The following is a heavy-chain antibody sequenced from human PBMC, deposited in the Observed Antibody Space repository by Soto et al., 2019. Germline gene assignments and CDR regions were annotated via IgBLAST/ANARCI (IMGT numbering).Heavy chain of an antibody. CDR3: ARVGPAHYYDSSGYYSPLDY. V-gene: IGHV1-69*01. D-gene: IGHD3-22*01. CDR2: IIPMFGTA. Sequence: QVQLVQSGAEVKKPGSSVKVSCTASGDTFSSYAINWVRQAPGQGLEWRGGIIPMFGTANYAQKVKGRVTITAGESTSTVYMELSSLRSEDTAVYYCARVGPAHYYDSSGYYSPLDYWGQGTLVTVSS. CDR1: GDTFSSYA. J-gene: IGHJ4*02.